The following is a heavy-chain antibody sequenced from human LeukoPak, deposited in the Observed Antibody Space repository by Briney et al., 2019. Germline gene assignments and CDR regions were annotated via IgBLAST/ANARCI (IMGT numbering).Heavy chain of an antibody. CDR1: GFTFSSYS. CDR2: ISSSSSYI. D-gene: IGHD3-10*01. J-gene: IGHJ6*03. CDR3: ARDGGITLVRGVIMGDYYYYYMDV. V-gene: IGHV3-21*01. Sequence: GGSLRLSCAASGFTFSSYSMNWVRQAPGKGLEWVSSISSSSSYIYYADSVNGRFTISRDNAKNSLYLQMNSLSAEDTAVYYCARDGGITLVRGVIMGDYYYYYMDVWGRGTTVTISS.